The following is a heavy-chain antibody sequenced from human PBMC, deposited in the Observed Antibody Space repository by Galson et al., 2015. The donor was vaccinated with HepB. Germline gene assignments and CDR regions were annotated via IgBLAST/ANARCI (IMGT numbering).Heavy chain of an antibody. D-gene: IGHD4-17*01. CDR3: AKGGEYGDRPPTLGYYYGMDV. CDR1: GFTFSSYG. J-gene: IGHJ6*02. V-gene: IGHV3-30*18. Sequence: SLRLSCAASGFTFSSYGMHWVRQAPGKGLEWVAVISYDGSNKYYADSVKGRFTISRDNSKNTLYLQMNSLRAEDTAVYYCAKGGEYGDRPPTLGYYYGMDVWGQGTTVTVSS. CDR2: ISYDGSNK.